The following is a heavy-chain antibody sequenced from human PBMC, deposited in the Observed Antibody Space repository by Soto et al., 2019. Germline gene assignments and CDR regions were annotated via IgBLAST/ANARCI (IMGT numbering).Heavy chain of an antibody. CDR3: ARVRLQPYYYDFDF. D-gene: IGHD1-1*01. CDR1: GGSISGYY. J-gene: IGHJ6*02. Sequence: SETLSLTCNVSGGSISGYYWSWVRQSPGKGLEYVGYIYYRGSTYYNYSLKSQVTMSVDTSRNPFSLKMNSLTAADTAVYYCARVRLQPYYYDFDFWGQGTTVTVSS. CDR2: IYYRGST. V-gene: IGHV4-59*01.